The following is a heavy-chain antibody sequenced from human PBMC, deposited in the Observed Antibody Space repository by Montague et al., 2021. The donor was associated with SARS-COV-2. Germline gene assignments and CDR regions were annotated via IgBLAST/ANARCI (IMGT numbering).Heavy chain of an antibody. CDR1: GGSISSSSYY. J-gene: IGHJ3*02. V-gene: IGHV4-39*01. D-gene: IGHD3-22*01. CDR2: IYYSGST. Sequence: SETLSLTCTVSGGSISSSSYYWGWIRQPPGKGLEWIGSIYYSGSTYSNPSLKSRVTISVDTSKNQFSLKLSSVTAADAAVYYCASPTYYHDSSGSDAFDIWGQGTMVTVSS. CDR3: ASPTYYHDSSGSDAFDI.